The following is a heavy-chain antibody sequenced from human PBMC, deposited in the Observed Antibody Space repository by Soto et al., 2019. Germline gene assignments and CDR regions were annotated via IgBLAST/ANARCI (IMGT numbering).Heavy chain of an antibody. J-gene: IGHJ4*02. CDR2: IGGGDDDT. CDR1: GFTFNTYA. Sequence: GGSLRLSCAASGFTFNTYAMGWVRQAPGKGLEWVSSIGGGDDDTHYADSVKGRFTISRDNSKNTLYLQMSSLRAEDSAVYYCARGSKESYPGSRIFDFWGRGTLVTVSS. D-gene: IGHD3-10*01. CDR3: ARGSKESYPGSRIFDF. V-gene: IGHV3-23*01.